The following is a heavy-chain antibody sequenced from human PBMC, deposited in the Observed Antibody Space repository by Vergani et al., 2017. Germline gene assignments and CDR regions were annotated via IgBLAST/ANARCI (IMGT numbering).Heavy chain of an antibody. D-gene: IGHD2-15*01. V-gene: IGHV4-61*02. CDR1: GGSIKSGTYR. CDR3: ARGSCLGGSCYKPLFDY. Sequence: QVQLQEWGPGLVKSSQTLSLTCTVSGGSIKSGTYRWSWIRQAAGKGLEWIGRIFASGNTNYNPSLKSRVTMSVDTSNNQFSLTLTSVTAADTAVYFCARGSCLGGSCYKPLFDYWGQGILVTVSS. J-gene: IGHJ4*02. CDR2: IFASGNT.